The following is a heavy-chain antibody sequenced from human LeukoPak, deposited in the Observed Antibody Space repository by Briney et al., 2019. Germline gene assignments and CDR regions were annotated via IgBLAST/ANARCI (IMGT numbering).Heavy chain of an antibody. CDR3: ARAIDIVVVPAYDY. CDR2: IYSGGST. CDR1: GFTVSNNY. V-gene: IGHV3-66*01. J-gene: IGHJ4*02. Sequence: GGSLRLSCAVSGFTVSNNYMSWVRQAPGKGLEWVSVIYSGGSTFYADSVKGRFTISRDNSKNTLYFQMNSLRAEDTAVYYCARAIDIVVVPAYDYWGQGTLVTVSS. D-gene: IGHD2-2*01.